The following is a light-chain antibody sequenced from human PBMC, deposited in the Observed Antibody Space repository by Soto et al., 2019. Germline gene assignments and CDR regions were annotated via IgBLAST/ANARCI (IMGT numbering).Light chain of an antibody. CDR2: GAA. V-gene: IGKV1-39*01. CDR1: QNIRNY. CDR3: QQSYNIQALT. Sequence: DIQMTQSPSSLSASVGDRVAITFRASQNIRNYLNWYQQKPGKAPRVLIYGAASLQSGVPSRFSGSGSGTNFSLTINSLQPEDYATYYCQQSYNIQALTFGGGTRWIS. J-gene: IGKJ4*01.